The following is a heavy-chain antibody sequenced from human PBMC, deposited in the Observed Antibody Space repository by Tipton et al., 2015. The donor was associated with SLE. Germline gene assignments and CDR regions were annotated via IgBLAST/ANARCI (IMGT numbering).Heavy chain of an antibody. V-gene: IGHV4-61*02. D-gene: IGHD3-10*01. J-gene: IGHJ5*02. CDR3: ARPTGAGTYSAGWFDP. Sequence: TLSLTCTVSGASISSGDYYWSWLRQPAGKGLEWIGRIYTTGSTNYNPSLKSRVTISLDTSKNQFSLKLKSVTAADTAVYYCARPTGAGTYSAGWFDPWGQGTLVTVSS. CDR1: GASISSGDYY. CDR2: IYTTGST.